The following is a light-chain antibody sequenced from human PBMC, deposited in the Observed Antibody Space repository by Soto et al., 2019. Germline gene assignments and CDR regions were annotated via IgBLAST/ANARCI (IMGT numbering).Light chain of an antibody. CDR3: QQRKFWPLT. CDR2: DAS. J-gene: IGKJ3*01. CDR1: QSIGSY. V-gene: IGKV3-11*01. Sequence: ENVLTQSPATLSLSPGERATLSCRASQSIGSYLAWYQQKPGQAPRLLIYDASNRAAGIPARFSGSGSETDFTLTIDSLQPEDFAVYYCQQRKFWPLTFGPGTRVEIK.